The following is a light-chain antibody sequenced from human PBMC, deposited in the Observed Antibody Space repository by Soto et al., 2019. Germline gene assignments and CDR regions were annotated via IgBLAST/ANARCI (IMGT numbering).Light chain of an antibody. Sequence: EVVVTQSPGTLSLSPGERATLSCRASQSVTSDYLACYQQKPGQSPRLLMSGASRRATGVPDRFSGSGSGTDFTLKIRRLEPEAFAVYYCQHYGHALWAFGQGNKVEIK. J-gene: IGKJ1*01. CDR1: QSVTSDY. CDR2: GAS. V-gene: IGKV3-20*01. CDR3: QHYGHALWA.